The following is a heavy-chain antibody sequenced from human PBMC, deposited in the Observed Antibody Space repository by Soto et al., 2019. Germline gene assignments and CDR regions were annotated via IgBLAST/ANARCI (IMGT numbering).Heavy chain of an antibody. CDR1: SGSISSRNW. Sequence: PSETLSLTCAVSSGSISSRNWGSWVRQPPGKGLEWIGEIYHSGNANYNPSLKSRVTISVDKSKNHFSLELYSVTAADTAVYYCASYGSSSTYFDHWGQGTLVTVSS. V-gene: IGHV4-4*02. CDR3: ASYGSSSTYFDH. CDR2: IYHSGNA. J-gene: IGHJ4*02. D-gene: IGHD6-6*01.